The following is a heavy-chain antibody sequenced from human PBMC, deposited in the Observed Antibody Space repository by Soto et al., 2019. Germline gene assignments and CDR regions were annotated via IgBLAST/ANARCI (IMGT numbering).Heavy chain of an antibody. CDR1: GVNVGNNY. CDR2: TYSGGDT. V-gene: IGHV3-66*01. D-gene: IGHD4-17*01. J-gene: IGHJ4*02. CDR3: ARNMPVTALGY. Sequence: EVRRVESGGGLVQPGGSLRLSCAASGVNVGNNYMIWVRQAPGKGLECFSVTYSGGDTRYAAYVNGRFTMSRDSTKNTVYLQMDSLRAEDTAVYFCARNMPVTALGYWGQGSLVSVYS.